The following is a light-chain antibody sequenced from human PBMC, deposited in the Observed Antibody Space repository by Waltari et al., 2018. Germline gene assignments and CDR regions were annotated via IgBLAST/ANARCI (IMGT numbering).Light chain of an antibody. CDR3: QHYVRLPAT. CDR2: GAS. V-gene: IGKV3-20*01. CDR1: QSVSRA. Sequence: EIVLTQSPGTLSLSPVERATLSCRASQSVSRALAWYQQKPGQAPRLLIPGASNRATGIPDRFSGSGSGTDFSLTISSLEPEDFAVYYCQHYVRLPATFGQGTKVEIK. J-gene: IGKJ1*01.